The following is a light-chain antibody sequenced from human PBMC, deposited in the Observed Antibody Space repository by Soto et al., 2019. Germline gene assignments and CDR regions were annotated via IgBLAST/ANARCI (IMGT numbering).Light chain of an antibody. CDR2: GAS. CDR1: QSVSSSY. Sequence: EIVLTQSPGTLSLSPGDRATLSCRASQSVSSSYLAWYQQKPGQAPGLLIYGASSMATGIPDRFSGSGSGTDFTLTISRLEPEDFAVYYCQQYGRSPWTFGQGTKVEVK. J-gene: IGKJ1*01. V-gene: IGKV3-20*01. CDR3: QQYGRSPWT.